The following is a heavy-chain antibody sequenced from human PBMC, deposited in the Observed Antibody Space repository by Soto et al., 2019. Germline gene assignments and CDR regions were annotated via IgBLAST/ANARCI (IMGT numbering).Heavy chain of an antibody. V-gene: IGHV4-59*01. D-gene: IGHD2-2*01. J-gene: IGHJ3*02. CDR2: IYYSGST. CDR1: GGSISSYY. CDR3: ARHERVNMVVVPAATGQPKKGPLGAFDI. Sequence: SETLSLTCTVSGGSISSYYWSWIRQPPGKGLEWIGYIYYSGSTNYNPSLKSRFTISVDTSKNQFSLKLSSVTAADTAVYYCARHERVNMVVVPAATGQPKKGPLGAFDIWGQGTMVTVSS.